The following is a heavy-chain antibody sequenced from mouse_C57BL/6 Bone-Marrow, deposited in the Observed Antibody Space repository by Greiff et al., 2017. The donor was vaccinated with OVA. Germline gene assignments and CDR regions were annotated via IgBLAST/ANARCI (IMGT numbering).Heavy chain of an antibody. CDR3: VRHEDWDPYWYFDV. J-gene: IGHJ1*03. D-gene: IGHD4-1*01. CDR2: IRSKSNNYAT. CDR1: GFSFNTYA. Sequence: EVKLVESGGGLVQPKGSLKLSCAASGFSFNTYAMNWVRQAPGKGLEWVARIRSKSNNYATYYADSVKDRFTISRDDSESMLYLQMNNLKTEDTAMYCCVRHEDWDPYWYFDVWGTGTTVTVSS. V-gene: IGHV10-1*01.